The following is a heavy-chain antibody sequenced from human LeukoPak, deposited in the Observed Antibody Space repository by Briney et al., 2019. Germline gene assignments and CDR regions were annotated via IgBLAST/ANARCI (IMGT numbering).Heavy chain of an antibody. Sequence: PAGSLRLSCAASGFSFSSYAMHWVRQAPGKGLEGVAFIRYDGINKYSADSVKGRFTISRDNSKNTLYLQMNSLRAEDTAVYYCAKDARFLEWSFCCDYWGQGTLVTVSS. CDR2: IRYDGINK. V-gene: IGHV3-30*02. CDR1: GFSFSSYA. J-gene: IGHJ4*02. CDR3: AKDARFLEWSFCCDY. D-gene: IGHD3-3*01.